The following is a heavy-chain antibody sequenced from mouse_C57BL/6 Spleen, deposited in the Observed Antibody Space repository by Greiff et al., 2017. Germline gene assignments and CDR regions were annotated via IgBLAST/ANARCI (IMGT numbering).Heavy chain of an antibody. Sequence: EVKLVESGGGLVQPGGSLKLSCAASGFTFSDYYMYWVRLTPEKRLEWVAYISNGGGSTYYPDTVKGRFTISRDNAKNTLYLQMSRLKSEDTAMYYCARAPYYGSSYRWYFDVWGTGTTVTVSS. J-gene: IGHJ1*03. CDR3: ARAPYYGSSYRWYFDV. V-gene: IGHV5-12*01. D-gene: IGHD1-1*01. CDR1: GFTFSDYY. CDR2: ISNGGGST.